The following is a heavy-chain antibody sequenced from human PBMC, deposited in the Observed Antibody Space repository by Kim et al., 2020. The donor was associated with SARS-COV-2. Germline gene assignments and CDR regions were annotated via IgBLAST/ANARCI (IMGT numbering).Heavy chain of an antibody. J-gene: IGHJ4*02. CDR2: INGGGSVT. CDR3: ARVTNGPYVGADHFNT. D-gene: IGHD2-8*01. CDR1: GFTFSSFA. V-gene: IGHV3-23*01. Sequence: GGSLRLSCAASGFTFSSFAMNWFRQTPEKGLEWVSGINGGGSVTHYADSVKGRFTVSRDNSLNTLFLQMNSLRVDDSAMYYCARVTNGPYVGADHFNTWGQGTLVTVSS.